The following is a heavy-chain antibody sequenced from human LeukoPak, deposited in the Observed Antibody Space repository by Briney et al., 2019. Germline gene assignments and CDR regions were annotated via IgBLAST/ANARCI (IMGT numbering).Heavy chain of an antibody. CDR1: GFTFRIYS. Sequence: PGGCLRLSCAASGFTFRIYSMNWVRQAPGTGLEWVSSIGPSSGDIYYADSVKGRFTISRDNDKNSLYLQMNSLRAEDTAVYYCARDRGARGRGLAWGQGTQVTVSS. D-gene: IGHD3-10*01. CDR3: ARDRGARGRGLA. J-gene: IGHJ5*02. CDR2: IGPSSGDI. V-gene: IGHV3-21*01.